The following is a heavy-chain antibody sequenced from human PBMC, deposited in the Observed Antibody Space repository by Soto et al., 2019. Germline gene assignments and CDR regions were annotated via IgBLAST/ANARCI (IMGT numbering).Heavy chain of an antibody. Sequence: GGSLRLSCAASGLTFSGSAMHWARQASGKGLEWVGRIRSKANSYATAYTASVKGRFTISRDDSKNTAYLQMNSLKTEDTAVYYCTTRRYGYNEFDYWGQGTLVTVSS. V-gene: IGHV3-73*01. CDR3: TTRRYGYNEFDY. J-gene: IGHJ4*02. CDR1: GLTFSGSA. CDR2: IRSKANSYAT. D-gene: IGHD5-12*01.